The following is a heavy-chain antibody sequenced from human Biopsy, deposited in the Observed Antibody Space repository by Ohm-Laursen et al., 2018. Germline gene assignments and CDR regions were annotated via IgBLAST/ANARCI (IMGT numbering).Heavy chain of an antibody. CDR3: ARATNSTGWPYYYFYGMDV. J-gene: IGHJ6*02. CDR1: GGSMSSYY. Sequence: TLSLTCTVSGGSMSSYYWTWIRQPPGKGLEWIGYIYNSGSTNYNPSLKSRVTISVAVDTSKNQFSLRLNSVTAADTAVYYCARATNSTGWPYYYFYGMDVWGQGTTVTVSS. V-gene: IGHV4-59*01. CDR2: IYNSGST. D-gene: IGHD2/OR15-2a*01.